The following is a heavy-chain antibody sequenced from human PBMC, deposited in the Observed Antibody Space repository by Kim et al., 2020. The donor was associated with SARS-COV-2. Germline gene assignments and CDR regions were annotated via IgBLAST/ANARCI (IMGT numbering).Heavy chain of an antibody. CDR2: ISYDGSNK. CDR3: ARDGGDYYYDNGMDV. Sequence: GGSLRLSCAASGFTFSSYGMHWVRQAPGKGLEWVAVISYDGSNKYYADSVKGRFTISRDNSKNTLYLQMNSLRAEDTAVFYCARDGGDYYYDNGMDVWGQGTTVTVSS. CDR1: GFTFSSYG. D-gene: IGHD2-21*01. J-gene: IGHJ6*02. V-gene: IGHV3-33*05.